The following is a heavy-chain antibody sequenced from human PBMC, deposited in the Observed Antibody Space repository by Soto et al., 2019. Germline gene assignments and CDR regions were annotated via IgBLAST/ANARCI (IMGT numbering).Heavy chain of an antibody. J-gene: IGHJ4*02. CDR1: GGSISSGGYY. Sequence: LCGGSISSGGYYWSWIRQHPGKGLEWIGYIYYSGSTYYNPSLKSRVTISVDTSKNQFSLKLSSVTAADTVVYYCARGKGYYGSGSYFPDYWGQGTLVTVSS. CDR2: IYYSGST. CDR3: ARGKGYYGSGSYFPDY. V-gene: IGHV4-31*02. D-gene: IGHD3-10*01.